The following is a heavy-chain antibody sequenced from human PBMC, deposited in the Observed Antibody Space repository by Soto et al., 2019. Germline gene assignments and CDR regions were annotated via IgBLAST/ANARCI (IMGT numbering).Heavy chain of an antibody. CDR2: INPNSGGT. CDR3: ARGTLPIVVVPAAISPNFDY. J-gene: IGHJ4*02. Sequence: ASVKVSCKASGYTFTGYYMHWVRQAPGQGLEWMGWINPNSGGTNYAQKFQGWVTMTRDTSISTAYMELSRLRSDDTAVYYCARGTLPIVVVPAAISPNFDYWGQGTLVTV. CDR1: GYTFTGYY. V-gene: IGHV1-2*04. D-gene: IGHD2-2*02.